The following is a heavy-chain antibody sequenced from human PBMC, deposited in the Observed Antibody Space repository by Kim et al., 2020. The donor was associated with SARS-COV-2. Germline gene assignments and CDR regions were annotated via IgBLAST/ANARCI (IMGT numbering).Heavy chain of an antibody. CDR1: GDSVSSNSAA. CDR3: ARDLRDLAALYFDY. D-gene: IGHD6-6*01. CDR2: TYYRSKWYN. Sequence: SQTLSLTCAISGDSVSSNSAAWNWIRQSPSRGLEWLGRTYYRSKWYNDYAVSVKSRISINADTSKNQFSLQLNSVTPEDTAVYYCARDLRDLAALYFDYWCQGTLVTVSS. V-gene: IGHV6-1*01. J-gene: IGHJ4*02.